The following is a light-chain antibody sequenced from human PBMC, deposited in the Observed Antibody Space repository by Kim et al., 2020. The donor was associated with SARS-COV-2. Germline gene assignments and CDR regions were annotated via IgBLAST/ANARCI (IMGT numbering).Light chain of an antibody. V-gene: IGKV1-33*01. CDR1: QDISNY. CDR3: QQYDNLSYS. Sequence: SASVGDRVTITCQASQDISNYLNWYQQKPGKAPKLLIYDASNLETGVPSRFSGSGSGTDFTFTISSLQPEDIATYYCQQYDNLSYSFGQGPKLEI. CDR2: DAS. J-gene: IGKJ2*03.